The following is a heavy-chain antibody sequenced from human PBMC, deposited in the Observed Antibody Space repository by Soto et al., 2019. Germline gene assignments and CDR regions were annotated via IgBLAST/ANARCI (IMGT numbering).Heavy chain of an antibody. V-gene: IGHV1-58*01. CDR2: IVVGSGNT. CDR1: GFTFTSSA. Sequence: SVKVSCKASGFTFTSSAVQWVRQARGQRLEWIGWIVVGSGNTNYAQKFQERVTITRDMSTSTAYMELSSLRSEDTAVYYCAADLVGSGSYYNLPTYYFDYWGQGTMVTVSS. J-gene: IGHJ4*03. D-gene: IGHD3-10*01. CDR3: AADLVGSGSYYNLPTYYFDY.